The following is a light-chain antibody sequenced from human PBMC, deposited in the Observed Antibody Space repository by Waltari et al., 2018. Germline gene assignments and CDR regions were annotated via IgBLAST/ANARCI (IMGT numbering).Light chain of an antibody. Sequence: EIVLTQSPATLSLSPGERATLSCRASQSVSSYLAWYQQKPGQAPRLLIYDASNRAPGIPAGFSGSVSGTDFTLTISSLEPEDFAVYYCQQRSNWPITFGQGTRLEIK. CDR2: DAS. CDR1: QSVSSY. V-gene: IGKV3-11*01. J-gene: IGKJ5*01. CDR3: QQRSNWPIT.